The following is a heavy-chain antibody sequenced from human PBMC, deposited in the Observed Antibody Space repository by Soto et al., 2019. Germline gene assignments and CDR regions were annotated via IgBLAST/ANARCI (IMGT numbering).Heavy chain of an antibody. CDR1: DGSISSGSYC. J-gene: IGHJ3*02. CDR3: ARGPYDSTGYFSAFDI. D-gene: IGHD3-22*01. Sequence: SETLSLTCTVSDGSISSGSYCWSWIRQPPGKGLEWIGYIFHGGTTYYNPSLKSRVTISVDRSKSQFSLRLSSVTASDTAMYYCARGPYDSTGYFSAFDIWGQGTMVTVSS. V-gene: IGHV4-30-2*01. CDR2: IFHGGTT.